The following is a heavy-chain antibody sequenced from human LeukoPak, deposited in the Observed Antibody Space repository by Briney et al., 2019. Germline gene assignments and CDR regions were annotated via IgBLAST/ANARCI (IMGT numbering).Heavy chain of an antibody. CDR2: ISSSGAGT. CDR1: GFTFINYA. D-gene: IGHD3-3*01. J-gene: IGHJ4*02. Sequence: GGSLRLSCAASGFTFINYAMNWVRQAPGQGLEWVSGISSSGAGTYYADSVKGRFTISRDNSKNTLYLQMNSLRAGDTAVYYCARDLGNSGMVGFDYWGQGTLVTVSS. CDR3: ARDLGNSGMVGFDY. V-gene: IGHV3-23*01.